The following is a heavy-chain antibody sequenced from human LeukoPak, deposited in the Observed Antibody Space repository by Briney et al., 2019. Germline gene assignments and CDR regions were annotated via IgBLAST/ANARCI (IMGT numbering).Heavy chain of an antibody. CDR2: ISSSNSYT. CDR1: RFTFSDYY. Sequence: GGSLRLSCAASRFTFSDYYMSWIRQAPGKGLEWLSYISSSNSYTSYADSVKGRFTISRDNAKNSLYLQMNSLRVEDTAVYYCTTEWIQLFDYWGQGTLVTVSS. V-gene: IGHV3-11*05. D-gene: IGHD5-18*01. J-gene: IGHJ4*02. CDR3: TTEWIQLFDY.